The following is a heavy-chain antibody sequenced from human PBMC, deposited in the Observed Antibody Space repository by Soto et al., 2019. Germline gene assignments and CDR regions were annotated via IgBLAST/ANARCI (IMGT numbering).Heavy chain of an antibody. J-gene: IGHJ1*01. CDR3: ATWGTTGGLDV. V-gene: IGHV3-33*05. Sequence: QVQLVESGGGVVQPGTSLRLSCVGSGFTFRSYVIHWVRQAPGKGLEWVALTSYDGSNKDYGDSVKGRFTISRDNSRNTVDLQMDSLRLEDTALYYCATWGTTGGLDVWGQGTLVSVSS. CDR2: TSYDGSNK. CDR1: GFTFRSYV. D-gene: IGHD3-16*01.